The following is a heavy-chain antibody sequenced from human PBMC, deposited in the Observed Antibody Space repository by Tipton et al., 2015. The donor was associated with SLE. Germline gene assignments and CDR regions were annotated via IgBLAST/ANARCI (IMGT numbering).Heavy chain of an antibody. CDR2: IYYSGNT. CDR1: GGSISSSSYY. Sequence: TLSLTCTVSGGSISSSSYYWGWIRQPPGRGLEWIGSIYYSGNTFYNPSLKSRVTISIDTSKTQFSLMLSSVTAADTAVYFCATALRGYYDSSGYKPLKYWGQGTLITVSS. V-gene: IGHV4-39*07. CDR3: ATALRGYYDSSGYKPLKY. J-gene: IGHJ4*02. D-gene: IGHD3-22*01.